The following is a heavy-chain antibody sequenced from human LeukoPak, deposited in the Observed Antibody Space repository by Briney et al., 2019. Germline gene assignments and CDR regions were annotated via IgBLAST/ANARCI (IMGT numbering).Heavy chain of an antibody. CDR1: GGSFSGYY. D-gene: IGHD6-19*01. Sequence: SETLSLTCAVYGGSFSGYYWSWIRQPPGKGLEWIGEINHSGGTNYDPSLKSRVTISVDTSKNQFSLKLSSVTAADTAVYYCARASPQYSSGWYVYWGQGTLVTVSS. CDR3: ARASPQYSSGWYVY. J-gene: IGHJ4*02. CDR2: INHSGGT. V-gene: IGHV4-34*01.